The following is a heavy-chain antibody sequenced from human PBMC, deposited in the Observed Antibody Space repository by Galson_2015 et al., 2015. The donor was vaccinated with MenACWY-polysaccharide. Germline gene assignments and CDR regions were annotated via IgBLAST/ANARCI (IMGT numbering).Heavy chain of an antibody. Sequence: LRLSCAASGFPFSSYAMHWVRQAPGGGLEWVAVISYDESNKYYADSVKDRFTISRDNSKNTLYLQMNSLRAEDTAVYYCARTYCDRTTCYGMDVWGQGTTVTVSS. CDR3: ARTYCDRTTCYGMDV. J-gene: IGHJ6*02. D-gene: IGHD2-2*01. CDR1: GFPFSSYA. V-gene: IGHV3-30-3*01. CDR2: ISYDESNK.